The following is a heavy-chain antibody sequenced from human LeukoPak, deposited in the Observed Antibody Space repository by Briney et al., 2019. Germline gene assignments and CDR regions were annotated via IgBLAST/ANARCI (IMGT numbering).Heavy chain of an antibody. V-gene: IGHV1-46*01. CDR1: GSTFTSYY. CDR3: ARRGISGYNWFDP. J-gene: IGHJ5*02. D-gene: IGHD1-20*01. Sequence: ASVKVSCKASGSTFTSYYMHWVRQAPGQGLERMGIINPSGGSTSYAQKFQGRVTMTRDTSTSTVYTELSSLRAEDTAVYYCARRGISGYNWFDPWGQGTLVTVSS. CDR2: INPSGGST.